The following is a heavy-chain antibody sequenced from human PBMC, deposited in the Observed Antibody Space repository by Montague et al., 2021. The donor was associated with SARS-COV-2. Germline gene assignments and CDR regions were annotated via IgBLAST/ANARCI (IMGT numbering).Heavy chain of an antibody. CDR3: ARAQNSCFIANCGNCFDV. D-gene: IGHD1-1*01. V-gene: IGHV4-59*01. CDR1: GGSMSGYY. Sequence: SETLSLTCEVSGGSMSGYYWTWIRQSPGKGLEWIGYVHYTGSTKYNPSLKTRVTLSLDTPKNHFSLHLSSVTAADTAIYFCARAQNSCFIANCGNCFDVWGLGALVTVSS. CDR2: VHYTGST. J-gene: IGHJ4*02.